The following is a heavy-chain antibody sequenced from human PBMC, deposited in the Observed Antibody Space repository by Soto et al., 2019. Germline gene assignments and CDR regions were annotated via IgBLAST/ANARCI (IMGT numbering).Heavy chain of an antibody. CDR2: INSDGSGT. CDR1: GFSFNTYW. J-gene: IGHJ4*02. V-gene: IGHV3-74*01. Sequence: EVPLVESGGGLAQPGGSLRLSCAASGFSFNTYWMHWVRQTPGKGLVWVSRINSDGSGTTYADSVKGRFTISRDNAKNTLYVQMNSLRAEDTAVYYCASGASSKIDYWGQGTLVTVSS. D-gene: IGHD6-13*01. CDR3: ASGASSKIDY.